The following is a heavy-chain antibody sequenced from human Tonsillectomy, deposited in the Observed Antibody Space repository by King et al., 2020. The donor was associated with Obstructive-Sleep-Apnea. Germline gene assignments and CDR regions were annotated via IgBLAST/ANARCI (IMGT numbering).Heavy chain of an antibody. Sequence: HVQLQESGPGLVKPSETLSLTCTVSGGSTSGYYWYWIRQPPGKGLEWIGYIHDSGSTNYNPSLKSRVTISIDTSKNQFSLKLNSVTAADTAVYYCARVSPYNWNDPESRWFDPWGQGTLVTVSS. CDR3: ARVSPYNWNDPESRWFDP. CDR2: IHDSGST. V-gene: IGHV4-59*01. D-gene: IGHD1-1*01. CDR1: GGSTSGYY. J-gene: IGHJ5*02.